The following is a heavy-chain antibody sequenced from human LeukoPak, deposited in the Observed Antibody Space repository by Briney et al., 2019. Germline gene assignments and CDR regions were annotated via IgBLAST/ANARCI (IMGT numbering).Heavy chain of an antibody. V-gene: IGHV1-46*01. D-gene: IGHD3-22*01. Sequence: ASVKVSCKASGYTFTSYYMHWVRQAPGQGLEWMGIINPSGGSTSYAQKFQGRVTMTRDTSTSTVYMELSSLRSEDTAVYYCARGGSDDSSGYYFHDAFDIWGQGTMVTVSS. CDR3: ARGGSDDSSGYYFHDAFDI. CDR2: INPSGGST. J-gene: IGHJ3*02. CDR1: GYTFTSYY.